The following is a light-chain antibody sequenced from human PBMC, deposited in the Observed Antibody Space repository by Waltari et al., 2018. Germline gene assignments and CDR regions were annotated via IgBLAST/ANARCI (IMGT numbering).Light chain of an antibody. V-gene: IGLV1-40*01. CDR2: GVN. Sequence: QSVLTQPPSVSGAPGQRVTISCTGSWSNIGAGYDVHWYQQLPGTAPTLLVYGVNTRPPGVPDRFFGSKSGTAASLAIPGLQPEDEADYYCQSYDTSLGVVFGGGTKLTVL. CDR3: QSYDTSLGVV. J-gene: IGLJ2*01. CDR1: WSNIGAGYD.